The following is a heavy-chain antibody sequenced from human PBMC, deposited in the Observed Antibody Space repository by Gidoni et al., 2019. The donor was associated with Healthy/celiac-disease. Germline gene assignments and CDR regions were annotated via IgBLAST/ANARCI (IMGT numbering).Heavy chain of an antibody. J-gene: IGHJ2*01. CDR2: ISGSGGST. CDR3: AKEIAVAYWYFDL. V-gene: IGHV3-23*01. Sequence: EVQLLESGGGLVQPGGSLRPSCAASGFTFSSDALTWVHQAPGQGLEWVSAISGSGGSTYYADDVKGRFTISRDNSKNTLYLQMNSLRAEDTAVYYCAKEIAVAYWYFDLWGRGTLVTVSS. CDR1: GFTFSSDA. D-gene: IGHD6-19*01.